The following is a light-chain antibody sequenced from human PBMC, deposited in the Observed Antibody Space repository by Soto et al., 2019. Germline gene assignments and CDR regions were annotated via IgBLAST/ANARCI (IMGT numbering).Light chain of an antibody. CDR2: GAS. CDR1: QSVSNN. CDR3: QQYKSSSWT. J-gene: IGKJ1*01. Sequence: ETVLTQSQGTLSLSPGERATLSCRASQSVSNNYLAWYQQKPGQAPRLLIYGASTRATGIPARFSGSGSGTEFTLTISSLQPDDFATYYCQQYKSSSWTFGQGTKVDI. V-gene: IGKV3-15*01.